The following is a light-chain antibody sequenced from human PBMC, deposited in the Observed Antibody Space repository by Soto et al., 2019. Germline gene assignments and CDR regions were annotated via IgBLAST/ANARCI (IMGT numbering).Light chain of an antibody. V-gene: IGLV1-47*01. CDR3: AAWDNSLRWV. CDR1: SSNVGSNF. CDR2: RTD. Sequence: QSVLTQPPSVSGTPGQRVTISCSGSSSNVGSNFVYWYQQFPGTAPKLLIYRTDQRPSGVPDRFSASKPGTSASLAISGLRSDDEADYYCAAWDNSLRWVSGGGTKLTVL. J-gene: IGLJ3*02.